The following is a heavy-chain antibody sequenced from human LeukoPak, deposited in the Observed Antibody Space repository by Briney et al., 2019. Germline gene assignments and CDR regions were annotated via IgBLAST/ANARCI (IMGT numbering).Heavy chain of an antibody. J-gene: IGHJ3*02. D-gene: IGHD1-1*01. CDR1: GFTFSSYG. CDR2: TRYDGTNK. CDR3: AKDSNWMAGAFDI. Sequence: GGSLRLSCAASGFTFSSYGMHWVRQAPGKGLQWVASTRYDGTNKYYGDSVKGRFTISRDNSKNTVSLQMNSLRGEDTAVYYCAKDSNWMAGAFDIWGQGIMVTVSS. V-gene: IGHV3-30*02.